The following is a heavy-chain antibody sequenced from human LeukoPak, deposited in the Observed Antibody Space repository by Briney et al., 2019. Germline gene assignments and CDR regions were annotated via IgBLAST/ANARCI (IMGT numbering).Heavy chain of an antibody. J-gene: IGHJ4*02. V-gene: IGHV3-48*03. CDR1: GFTSSSYE. CDR3: ASRCSGGSCYVRSHFDY. D-gene: IGHD2-15*01. CDR2: ISSSGSTI. Sequence: GGSLRLSCAASGFTSSSYEMNWVRQAPGKGLEWVSYISSSGSTIYYADSVKGRFTISRDNAKNSLYLQMNSLRAEDTAVYYCASRCSGGSCYVRSHFDYWGQGTLVTVSS.